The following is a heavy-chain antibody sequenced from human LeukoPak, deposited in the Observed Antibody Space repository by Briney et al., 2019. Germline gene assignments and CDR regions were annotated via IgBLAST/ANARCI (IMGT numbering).Heavy chain of an antibody. CDR3: AKVLLGYCSGGSCLLYGMDV. CDR1: GYIFTSFW. D-gene: IGHD2-15*01. Sequence: GESLKISCKGSGYIFTSFWIGWVRQMPGKGLEWMGIIYPGDSDTRYSPSFQGQVAISADKSISTAYLQWSSLKASDTAMYYCAKVLLGYCSGGSCLLYGMDVWGQGTTVTVFS. J-gene: IGHJ6*02. CDR2: IYPGDSDT. V-gene: IGHV5-51*01.